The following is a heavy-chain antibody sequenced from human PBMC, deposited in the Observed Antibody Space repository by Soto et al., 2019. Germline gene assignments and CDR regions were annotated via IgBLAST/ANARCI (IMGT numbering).Heavy chain of an antibody. CDR3: ARGQYYYDSSGYYPPGDY. V-gene: IGHV3-33*01. J-gene: IGHJ4*02. CDR2: IWYDGSNK. Sequence: SLRLSCAASGFTFSSYGMHWVRQAPGKGLEWVAVIWYDGSNKYYADSVKGRFTISRDNSKNTLYLQMNSLRAEDTAVYYCARGQYYYDSSGYYPPGDYWGQGTLVTVSS. D-gene: IGHD3-22*01. CDR1: GFTFSSYG.